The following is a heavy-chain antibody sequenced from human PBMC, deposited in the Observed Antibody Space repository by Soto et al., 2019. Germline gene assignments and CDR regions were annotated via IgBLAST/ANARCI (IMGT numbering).Heavy chain of an antibody. CDR3: ARDSSPTHGMDV. D-gene: IGHD6-6*01. CDR1: GFTFSSYA. V-gene: IGHV3-30-3*01. Sequence: PGGSLRLSCAASGFTFSSYAMHWVRQAPGKGLEWVAVISYDGSNKYYADSVKGRFTISRDNSKNTLYLQMNSLRAEDTAVYYCARDSSPTHGMDVWGQGTTVTVS. J-gene: IGHJ6*02. CDR2: ISYDGSNK.